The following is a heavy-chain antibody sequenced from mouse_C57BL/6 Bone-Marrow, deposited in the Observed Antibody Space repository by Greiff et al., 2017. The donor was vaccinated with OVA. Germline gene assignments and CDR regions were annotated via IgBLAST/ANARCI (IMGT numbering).Heavy chain of an antibody. D-gene: IGHD3-2*02. CDR1: GYTFTDYY. CDR2: IYPGSGNT. Sequence: VQVVESGAELVRPGASVKLSCKASGYTFTDYYINWVKQRPGQGLEWIARIYPGSGNTYYNEKFKGKATLTAEKSSSTAYMQLSSLTSEDSAVYFCATPAQAAWFAYWGQGTLVTVSA. CDR3: ATPAQAAWFAY. V-gene: IGHV1-76*01. J-gene: IGHJ3*01.